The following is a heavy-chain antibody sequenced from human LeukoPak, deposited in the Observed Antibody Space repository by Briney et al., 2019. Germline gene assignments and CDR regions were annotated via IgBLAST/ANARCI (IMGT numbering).Heavy chain of an antibody. CDR2: ISYDGSNK. V-gene: IGHV3-30*03. J-gene: IGHJ5*02. Sequence: SGGSLRLSCAASGFTFSSYGMHWVRQAPGKGLEWVAVISYDGSNKYYADSVKGRFTISRDNSKNTLYLQMNSLRAEDTAVYYCATDHEAAGAVKRFDPCGKGTLVT. D-gene: IGHD1-26*01. CDR1: GFTFSSYG. CDR3: ATDHEAAGAVKRFDP.